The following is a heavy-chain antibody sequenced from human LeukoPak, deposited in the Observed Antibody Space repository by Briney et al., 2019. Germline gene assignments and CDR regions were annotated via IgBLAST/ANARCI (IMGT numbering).Heavy chain of an antibody. CDR3: ARDVLSSNYYYDV. J-gene: IGHJ1*01. Sequence: PSETLSLTCTVSGGSISSYYWSWIRRPPGKGLEWIGSIDHSGSTFYNPSLKSRLTMSVDTPTNQFSLTLTAVTAADTAVYYCARDVLSSNYYYDVWGQGTLVTVSS. D-gene: IGHD3-22*01. CDR2: IDHSGST. V-gene: IGHV4-59*04. CDR1: GGSISSYY.